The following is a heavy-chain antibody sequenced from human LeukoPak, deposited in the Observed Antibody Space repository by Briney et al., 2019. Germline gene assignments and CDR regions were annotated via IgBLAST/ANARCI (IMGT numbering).Heavy chain of an antibody. CDR1: GITFSNFA. D-gene: IGHD2-2*01. J-gene: IGHJ4*02. Sequence: PGGSLRLSCEVSGITFSNFAMAWVRQAPGKGLEWVSLITGTSGRTYYAASVKGRFIISRDNSKNTLYLQMNSLRAEDTAVYYCANGRASKGYCSSTSCYAGFDYWGQGTLVTVSS. CDR2: ITGTSGRT. V-gene: IGHV3-23*01. CDR3: ANGRASKGYCSSTSCYAGFDY.